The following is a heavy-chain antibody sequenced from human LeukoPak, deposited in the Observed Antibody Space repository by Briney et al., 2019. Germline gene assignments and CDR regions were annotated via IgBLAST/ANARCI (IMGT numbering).Heavy chain of an antibody. Sequence: SETLSLTCAVYGGSFSGYYWSWIRQPPGKGLEWIGEINHSGSTNYNPSLKSRVTISVDTSKTQFSLKLSSVTAADTAVYYCARAISVGSNYGGNWFDPWGQGTLVTVSS. D-gene: IGHD4-11*01. CDR1: GGSFSGYY. J-gene: IGHJ5*02. CDR3: ARAISVGSNYGGNWFDP. V-gene: IGHV4-34*01. CDR2: INHSGST.